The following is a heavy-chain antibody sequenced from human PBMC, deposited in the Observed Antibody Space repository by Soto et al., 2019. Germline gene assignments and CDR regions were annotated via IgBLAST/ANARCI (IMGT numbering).Heavy chain of an antibody. CDR2: INEDGSKN. D-gene: IGHD5-12*01. CDR1: GFTFGTYW. CDR3: ARSGDVATMTDY. Sequence: EVQLVESGGGLVQPGGSLRLSCAASGFTFGTYWMSWVRQAPGKGLEWVANINEDGSKNYYVDSVRGRFTISRDNAQKSLYLHMGSLRAEDTAVYYCARSGDVATMTDYWGQGTLVTVSS. J-gene: IGHJ4*02. V-gene: IGHV3-7*01.